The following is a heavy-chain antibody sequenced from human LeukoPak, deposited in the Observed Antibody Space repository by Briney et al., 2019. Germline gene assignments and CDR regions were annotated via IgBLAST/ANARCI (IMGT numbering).Heavy chain of an antibody. Sequence: GGSLRLSCAASGFTFSSYNMNWVRQAPGKGLEWVSSITSGSSYIYYADSVKGRFTISRDNAKNSLYLQMNSLRAEDTAVYYCAKGGYSNYYMDVWGKGTTVTVSS. J-gene: IGHJ6*03. V-gene: IGHV3-21*01. CDR2: ITSGSSYI. D-gene: IGHD5-18*01. CDR1: GFTFSSYN. CDR3: AKGGYSNYYMDV.